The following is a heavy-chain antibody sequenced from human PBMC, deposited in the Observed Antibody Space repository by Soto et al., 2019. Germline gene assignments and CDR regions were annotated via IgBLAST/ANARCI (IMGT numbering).Heavy chain of an antibody. D-gene: IGHD1-1*01. Sequence: QVQLVQSGAEVKKPGASVKVSCKASGYTFTSYGISWLRQASGQGLEWMGWISAYNGNTKYAQKLQGRVTMTTDTSTSTAYMELRSLRSDDTAVDYCARDEAYKWNDGGWFDPWGQGTLVTVSS. J-gene: IGHJ5*02. V-gene: IGHV1-18*01. CDR2: ISAYNGNT. CDR3: ARDEAYKWNDGGWFDP. CDR1: GYTFTSYG.